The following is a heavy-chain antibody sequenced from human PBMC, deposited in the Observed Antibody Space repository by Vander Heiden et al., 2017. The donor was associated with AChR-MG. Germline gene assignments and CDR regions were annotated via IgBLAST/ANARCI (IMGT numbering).Heavy chain of an antibody. D-gene: IGHD4-17*01. CDR1: GLTFTSYS. J-gene: IGHJ6*02. V-gene: IGHV3-48*02. CDR3: AREEKDYGGQNAAGGMDV. CDR2: ISSSSSTI. Sequence: EVQLVEPGGALVQPGASLRLSSAPSGLTFTSYSMNWVRQAPGKGLEWVSYISSSSSTIYYADSVKGRFTISRDNAKNALYLQMNSLRDEDTAVYYCAREEKDYGGQNAAGGMDVWGQGTTVTVSS.